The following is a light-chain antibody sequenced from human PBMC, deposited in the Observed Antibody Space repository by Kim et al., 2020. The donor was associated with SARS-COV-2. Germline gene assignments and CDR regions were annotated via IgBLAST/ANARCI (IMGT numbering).Light chain of an antibody. CDR2: EVS. CDR3: CSYSGSNTLV. V-gene: IGLV2-8*01. Sequence: GQSVTISCTGTSSDVGGYNYVSWYQQHPGKAPKLMIYEVSKRPSGVPDRFSGSKSDNTASLTVSGLQAGDKADYYCCSYSGSNTLVFGGGTQLTVL. CDR1: SSDVGGYNY. J-gene: IGLJ3*02.